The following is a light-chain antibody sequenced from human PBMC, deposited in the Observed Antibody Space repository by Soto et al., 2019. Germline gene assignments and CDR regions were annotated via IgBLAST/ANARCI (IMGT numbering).Light chain of an antibody. V-gene: IGKV3D-15*01. CDR3: QQYNNWPLT. CDR2: GAS. J-gene: IGKJ4*01. Sequence: EIVMTQSPATLSVSPGERSTLSFRASQTVRDNLAWYKQTSGRAPRLLIYGASIRATGIPARFSGSGSGTEFTLTISSLQSEDFAIYYCQQYNNWPLTFGGGTKVDIK. CDR1: QTVRDN.